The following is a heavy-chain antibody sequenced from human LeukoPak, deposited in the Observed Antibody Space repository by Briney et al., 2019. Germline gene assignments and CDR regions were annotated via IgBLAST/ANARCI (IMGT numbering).Heavy chain of an antibody. J-gene: IGHJ6*02. D-gene: IGHD5-18*01. CDR2: IKQDGSEK. Sequence: GGSLRLSCAASGFTFSSYWMSWVRQAPGKGLEWVANIKQDGSEKYYVDSVKGRFTISRDNAKNSLYLQMNSLRAEDTAVYYCARHLRYSYQADGMDVWGQGTTVTVSS. CDR1: GFTFSSYW. V-gene: IGHV3-7*01. CDR3: ARHLRYSYQADGMDV.